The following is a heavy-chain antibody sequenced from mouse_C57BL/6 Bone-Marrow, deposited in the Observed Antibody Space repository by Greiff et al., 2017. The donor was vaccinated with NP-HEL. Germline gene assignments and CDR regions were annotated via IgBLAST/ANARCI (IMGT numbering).Heavy chain of an antibody. J-gene: IGHJ4*01. CDR3: ARMAVGAMDY. Sequence: EVHLVESGGGLVKPGGSLKLSCAASGFTFSDYGMHWVRQAPEKGLEWVAYISSGSSTIYYADTVKGRFTISRDNAKNTLFLQMTSLRSEDTAMYYCARMAVGAMDYWGQGTSVTVSS. CDR1: GFTFSDYG. CDR2: ISSGSSTI. V-gene: IGHV5-17*01.